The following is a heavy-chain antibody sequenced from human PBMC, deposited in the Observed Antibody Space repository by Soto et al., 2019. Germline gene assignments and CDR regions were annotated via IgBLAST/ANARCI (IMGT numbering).Heavy chain of an antibody. CDR1: GGSFSGYY. V-gene: IGHV4-34*01. CDR3: ARGRRYFDWLLLAGGDFDY. J-gene: IGHJ4*02. D-gene: IGHD3-9*01. CDR2: INHSGST. Sequence: PSETLSLTCAVYGGSFSGYYWSWIRQPPGKGLEWIGEINHSGSTNYNPSLKSRVTISVDTSKNQFSLKLSSVTAADTAVYYCARGRRYFDWLLLAGGDFDYWGQGTLVTVSS.